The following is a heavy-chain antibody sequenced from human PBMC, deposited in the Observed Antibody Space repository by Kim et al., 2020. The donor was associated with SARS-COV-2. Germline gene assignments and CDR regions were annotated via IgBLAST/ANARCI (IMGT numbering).Heavy chain of an antibody. CDR1: GFTFSDAW. J-gene: IGHJ4*02. CDR3: TTGFRAYGDFGD. CDR2: VKRRSDGGTI. D-gene: IGHD4-17*01. V-gene: IGHV3-15*01. Sequence: GGSLRLSCAGSGFTFSDAWMSWVRQAPGKGLEWVGRVKRRSDGGTIDYATPVKGRFVIFRDDSENTLYLQMNSLKTEDSVVYYCTTGFRAYGDFGDWGQGTLVTVSS.